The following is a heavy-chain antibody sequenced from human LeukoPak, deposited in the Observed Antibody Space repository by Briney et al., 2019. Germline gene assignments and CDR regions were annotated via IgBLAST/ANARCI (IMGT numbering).Heavy chain of an antibody. CDR1: GFTFSSYE. CDR3: ARVYPYYDSSGYYYYYYGMDV. J-gene: IGHJ6*02. Sequence: PGGSLRLSCAASGFTFSSYEMNWVRQAPGKGLEGVSYISSSGSTIYYADSVKGRFTISRDNAKNSLYLQMNSLRAEDTAVYYCARVYPYYDSSGYYYYYYGMDVWGQGTTVTVSS. V-gene: IGHV3-48*03. D-gene: IGHD3-22*01. CDR2: ISSSGSTI.